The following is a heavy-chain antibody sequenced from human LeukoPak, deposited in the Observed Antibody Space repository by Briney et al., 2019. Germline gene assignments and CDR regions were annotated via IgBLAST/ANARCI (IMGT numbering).Heavy chain of an antibody. CDR1: GFTVSSNY. D-gene: IGHD4-23*01. CDR2: ISYDGSNK. Sequence: PGGSLRLSCAASGFTVSSNYMSWVRQAPGKGLEWVTVISYDGSNKYYADSVKGRFTISRDNSKNTLYLQMNSVRAEDTAVYYCARDGGRWFPSDYWGQGTLVTVSS. CDR3: ARDGGRWFPSDY. J-gene: IGHJ4*02. V-gene: IGHV3-30*03.